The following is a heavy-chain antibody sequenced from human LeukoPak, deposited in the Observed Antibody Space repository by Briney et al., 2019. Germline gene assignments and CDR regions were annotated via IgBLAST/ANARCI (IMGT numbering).Heavy chain of an antibody. D-gene: IGHD1-14*01. CDR3: ARDPESQRGRDGLDY. Sequence: GGSLRLSCAASGFSFSDYWMSWDRQAPGKGLEWVASIGKDGSAKYYVDSVKGRFTSSRDNAKNSLYLQMNNLRAEDTAVYYCARDPESQRGRDGLDYWGQGTLVTVSS. J-gene: IGHJ4*02. V-gene: IGHV3-7*01. CDR1: GFSFSDYW. CDR2: IGKDGSAK.